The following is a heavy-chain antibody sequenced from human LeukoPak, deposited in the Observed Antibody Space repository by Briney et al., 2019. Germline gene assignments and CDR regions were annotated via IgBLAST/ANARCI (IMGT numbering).Heavy chain of an antibody. Sequence: SQTLSLTCALSGDSVSSNNAAWNWIRQSPSRGLEWLGRTYHRSTWYDDYVVSVRSRLTITPDISKNQVSLQLNSVTPEDTAVYYCTREVAGTGGFDYWGQGITVTVSS. D-gene: IGHD6-13*01. CDR3: TREVAGTGGFDY. V-gene: IGHV6-1*01. CDR1: GDSVSSNNAA. CDR2: TYHRSTWYD. J-gene: IGHJ4*02.